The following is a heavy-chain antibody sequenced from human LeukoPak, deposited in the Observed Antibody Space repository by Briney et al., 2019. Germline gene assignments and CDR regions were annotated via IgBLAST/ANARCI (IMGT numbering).Heavy chain of an antibody. Sequence: PGGSLRLSCAASGFTFSSYAMSWVRQAPGKGLEWVSAISGSGGSTYYADSVKGRFTISRDNSKNTLYLQMNSLRAEDTAVYYCARGKGFWSVMTRGGLEGYWGQGTLVTVSS. V-gene: IGHV3-23*01. J-gene: IGHJ4*02. CDR2: ISGSGGST. CDR3: ARGKGFWSVMTRGGLEGY. CDR1: GFTFSSYA. D-gene: IGHD3-3*01.